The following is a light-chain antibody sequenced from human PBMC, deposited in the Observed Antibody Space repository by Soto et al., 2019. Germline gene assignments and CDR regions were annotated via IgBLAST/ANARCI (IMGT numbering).Light chain of an antibody. V-gene: IGKV3-11*01. CDR1: QSVSSY. CDR2: DAS. CDR3: QQRSNWPIT. J-gene: IGKJ5*01. Sequence: IVVTQSPATRSLSPGERATLSCRASQSVSSYLAWYQQKPGQAPRLLIYDASNRATGIPARFSGSGSGTDFTLTLRSLEPEDFAVYYCQQRSNWPITFGQGTRLEI.